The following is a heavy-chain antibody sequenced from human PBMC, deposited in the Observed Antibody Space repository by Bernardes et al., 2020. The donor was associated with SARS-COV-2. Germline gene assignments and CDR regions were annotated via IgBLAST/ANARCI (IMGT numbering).Heavy chain of an antibody. CDR2: INIDGTTT. CDR3: ATAGNYRLDS. V-gene: IGHV3-74*01. D-gene: IGHD3-10*01. CDR1: GFTFTNSW. J-gene: IGHJ5*01. Sequence: GGSLRLSCAASGFTFTNSWMHWVRQAPGKGLVWVSRINIDGTTTNYADSVKGRFIISRDNAKHMLYLQMNSLRGEDTAVYFCATAGNYRLDSWGQGTLVTVSS.